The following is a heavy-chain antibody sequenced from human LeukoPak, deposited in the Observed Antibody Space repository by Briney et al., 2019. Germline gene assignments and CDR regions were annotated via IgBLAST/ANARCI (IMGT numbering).Heavy chain of an antibody. J-gene: IGHJ4*02. CDR2: IYYSGST. CDR3: ARDHYYYDSSGIPFDY. V-gene: IGHV4-39*07. D-gene: IGHD3-22*01. Sequence: PSETLSLTCTVSGGSISSSSYYWGWIRQPPGKGLEWIGSIYYSGSTYYNPSLKSRVTISVDTSKNQFSLKLSSVTAADTAVYYCARDHYYYDSSGIPFDYWGQGTLVTVSS. CDR1: GGSISSSSYY.